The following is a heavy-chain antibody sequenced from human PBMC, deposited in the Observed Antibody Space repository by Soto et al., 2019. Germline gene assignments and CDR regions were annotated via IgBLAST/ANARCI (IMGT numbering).Heavy chain of an antibody. V-gene: IGHV3-7*04. D-gene: IGHD6-19*01. CDR1: GFTFSTFW. Sequence: EVQLVESGGGLVQPGESLRLSCAASGFTFSTFWMTWVRQAPGTGLEWVANINQDGSEKYYVDSVKGRFTISRDNAKNSLYLQMNGLRAEDSAVYYCTRGNNGWYRYYYGLDVWGQGTTVTVSS. CDR2: INQDGSEK. CDR3: TRGNNGWYRYYYGLDV. J-gene: IGHJ6*02.